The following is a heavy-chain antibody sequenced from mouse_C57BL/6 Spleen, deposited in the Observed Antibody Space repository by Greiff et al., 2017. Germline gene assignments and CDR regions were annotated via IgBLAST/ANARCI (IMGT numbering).Heavy chain of an antibody. J-gene: IGHJ3*01. CDR1: GFNIKDYY. CDR2: IDPEEGET. D-gene: IGHD1-1*01. V-gene: IGHV14-2*01. CDR3: ASRFDSSISFAY. Sequence: EVQLQQSGAELVQPGASVKLSCTASGFNIKDYYMHWVKQRTEQGLEWIGRIDPEEGETKYAPKFQGKATITTDTSSNPAYLQLTSLTSQDTAVYYCASRFDSSISFAYWVQETLVTVSA.